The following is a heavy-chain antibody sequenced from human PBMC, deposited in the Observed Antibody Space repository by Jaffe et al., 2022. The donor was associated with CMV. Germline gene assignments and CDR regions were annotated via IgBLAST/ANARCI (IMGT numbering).Heavy chain of an antibody. CDR2: IYYSGST. J-gene: IGHJ5*02. Sequence: QLQLQESGPGLVKPSETLSLTCTVSGGSISSSSYYWGWIRQPPGKGLEWIGSIYYSGSTYYNPSLKSRVTISVDTSKNQFSLKLSSVTAADTAVYYCARGFNYDFWSGFDPWGQGTLVTVSS. D-gene: IGHD3-3*01. V-gene: IGHV4-39*01. CDR1: GGSISSSSYY. CDR3: ARGFNYDFWSGFDP.